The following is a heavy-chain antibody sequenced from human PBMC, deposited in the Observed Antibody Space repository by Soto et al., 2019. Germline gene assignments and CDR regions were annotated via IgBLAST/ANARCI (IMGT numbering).Heavy chain of an antibody. CDR3: ARDREVRGSFFYYYYGMDV. V-gene: IGHV1-18*01. Sequence: QVPLVQSGAEVKKPGASVKVSCKASGYTFTSYGISWVRQAPGQGLEWMGWISAYNGNTNYAQKLQGRVTMTTDTSTSTAYMELRSLRSDDTAVYYCARDREVRGSFFYYYYGMDVWGQGTTVTVSS. J-gene: IGHJ6*02. CDR1: GYTFTSYG. D-gene: IGHD3-10*01. CDR2: ISAYNGNT.